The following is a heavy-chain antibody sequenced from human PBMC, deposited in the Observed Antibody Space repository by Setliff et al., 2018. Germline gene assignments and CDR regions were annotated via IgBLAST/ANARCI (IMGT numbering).Heavy chain of an antibody. CDR3: ARGRRITMIVVPPGVFDI. CDR1: GGSFSGYY. Sequence: PSETLSLTCAVYGGSFSGYYWSWIRRPPGKGPEWIGEIDRSGITNYNPSLKSRVTISIDTSKNQFSLRLSSVTATDTAVYYCARGRRITMIVVPPGVFDIWGQGTMVTVSS. J-gene: IGHJ3*02. V-gene: IGHV4-34*01. D-gene: IGHD3-22*01. CDR2: IDRSGIT.